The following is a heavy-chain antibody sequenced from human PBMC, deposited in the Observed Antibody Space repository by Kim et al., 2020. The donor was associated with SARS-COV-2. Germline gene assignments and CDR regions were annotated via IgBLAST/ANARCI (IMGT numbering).Heavy chain of an antibody. Sequence: ASVKVSCKVSGYTLTELSMHWVRQAPGKGLEWMGGFDPEDGETIYAQKFQGRVTMTEDTSTDTAYMELSSLRSEDTAVYYCATSGPAAAIRGDAFDIWGQGTMVTVSS. V-gene: IGHV1-24*01. J-gene: IGHJ3*02. CDR3: ATSGPAAAIRGDAFDI. CDR1: GYTLTELS. D-gene: IGHD2-2*02. CDR2: FDPEDGET.